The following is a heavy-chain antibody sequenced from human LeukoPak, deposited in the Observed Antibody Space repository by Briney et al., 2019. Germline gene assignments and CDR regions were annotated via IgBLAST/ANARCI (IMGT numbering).Heavy chain of an antibody. J-gene: IGHJ3*02. D-gene: IGHD3-3*01. V-gene: IGHV3-30*04. CDR3: ARGAIFGVVITRSAFDI. Sequence: GGSLRLSCAASGFTFSSYAMHWVRQAPGKGLEWVAVISYDGSNKYYADSVKGRFTISRDNSKNTLYLQINSLRAEDTAVYYCARGAIFGVVITRSAFDIWGQGTMVTVSS. CDR2: ISYDGSNK. CDR1: GFTFSSYA.